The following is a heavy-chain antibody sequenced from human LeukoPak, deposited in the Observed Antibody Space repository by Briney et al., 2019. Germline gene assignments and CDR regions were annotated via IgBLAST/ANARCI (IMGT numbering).Heavy chain of an antibody. D-gene: IGHD3-22*01. Sequence: GGSLRLSCAASGFTFSSYSMNWVRQAPGKGLEWLSYISSSSSIIYYADSVKGRFTISRDNAKNSLYLQMNSLRDEDTAVYYCARDGDSSGYYAAFDIWGQGTMITVSS. CDR3: ARDGDSSGYYAAFDI. CDR1: GFTFSSYS. J-gene: IGHJ3*02. CDR2: ISSSSSII. V-gene: IGHV3-48*02.